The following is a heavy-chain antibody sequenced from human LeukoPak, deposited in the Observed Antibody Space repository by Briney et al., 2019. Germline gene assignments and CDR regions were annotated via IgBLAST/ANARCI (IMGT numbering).Heavy chain of an antibody. Sequence: GGSLRLSCAASGFTFNNYYMTWIRQAPGKGLEWVSYISSSGGTIYHADSLRGRFTISRDNTKNSLYLQMNNLRAEDTAVYYCAGDTSTVLDYWGQGTLVTVSS. D-gene: IGHD4-17*01. CDR3: AGDTSTVLDY. V-gene: IGHV3-11*01. J-gene: IGHJ4*02. CDR1: GFTFNNYY. CDR2: ISSSGGTI.